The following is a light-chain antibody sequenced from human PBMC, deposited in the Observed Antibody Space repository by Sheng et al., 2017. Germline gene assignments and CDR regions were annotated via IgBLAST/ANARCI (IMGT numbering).Light chain of an antibody. V-gene: IGKV1-33*01. CDR2: EAT. CDR3: QQYNIYPWT. CDR1: QDIDNH. Sequence: DIQLTQSPTSLSASEGDRVTITCQASQDIDNHLNWYQQKPGKAPKLLIYEATNLGAGVPSRFSGIGSGTEFTLTISSLQPDDFATYYCQQYNIYPWTFGQGTNVEIK. J-gene: IGKJ1*01.